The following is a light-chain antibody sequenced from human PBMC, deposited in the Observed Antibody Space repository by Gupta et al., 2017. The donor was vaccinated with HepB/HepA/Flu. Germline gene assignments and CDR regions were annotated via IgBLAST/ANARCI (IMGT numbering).Light chain of an antibody. J-gene: IGLJ2*01. CDR2: DVS. Sequence: QSALTQPASVSGSPGQSITISCTGTSSDVGGYEYVSWYQQHPGKAPKLVIYDVSNRPSGVSNRFSGSKSGNTASLTISGLQAEDEADYYCSSYTSRSTLVFGGGTKVTVL. CDR1: SSDVGGYEY. CDR3: SSYTSRSTLV. V-gene: IGLV2-14*03.